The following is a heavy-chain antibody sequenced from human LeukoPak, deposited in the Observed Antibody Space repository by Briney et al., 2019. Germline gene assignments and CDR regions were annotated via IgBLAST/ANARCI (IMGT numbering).Heavy chain of an antibody. Sequence: GESLRLSCAASGFTFSSYAMSWVRQAPGKGLEWVSAISGSGASTNYADSVKGRFTISRDNSKNTQYLQMNSLRVEDTAVYYCAKAYSSSWHTFDYWGQGTLVTVSS. CDR1: GFTFSSYA. V-gene: IGHV3-23*01. CDR3: AKAYSSSWHTFDY. CDR2: ISGSGAST. D-gene: IGHD6-13*01. J-gene: IGHJ4*02.